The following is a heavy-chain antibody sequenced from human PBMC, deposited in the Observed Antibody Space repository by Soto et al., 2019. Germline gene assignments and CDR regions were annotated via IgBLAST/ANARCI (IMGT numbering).Heavy chain of an antibody. CDR3: ARDRRAVAGRKWFDP. J-gene: IGHJ5*02. CDR1: GGTFSSYA. D-gene: IGHD6-19*01. Sequence: QVQLVQSGAEVKKPGSSVKVSCKASGGTFSSYAISWVRQAPGQGLEWMGGIIPIFGTANYAQKFQGRVTITADESTSTAYSERSSLRSEDTAVYYCARDRRAVAGRKWFDPWGQGTLVTVSS. V-gene: IGHV1-69*01. CDR2: IIPIFGTA.